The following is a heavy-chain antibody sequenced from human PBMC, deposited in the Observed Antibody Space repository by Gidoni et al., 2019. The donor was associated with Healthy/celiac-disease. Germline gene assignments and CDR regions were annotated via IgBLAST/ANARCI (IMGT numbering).Heavy chain of an antibody. Sequence: EVQLLESGGGLVQPGGSLRLSCAAAVFTFSSYGMAWVRQAPGKGLEWVSTIGPSGRNTYYADSVKGRFTISRDNSRNTVYLQMISLGVEDTAIYYCALRHFDTSGYSPFDQWGQGTLVTVSS. CDR1: VFTFSSYG. D-gene: IGHD3-22*01. CDR2: IGPSGRNT. CDR3: ALRHFDTSGYSPFDQ. V-gene: IGHV3-23*01. J-gene: IGHJ4*02.